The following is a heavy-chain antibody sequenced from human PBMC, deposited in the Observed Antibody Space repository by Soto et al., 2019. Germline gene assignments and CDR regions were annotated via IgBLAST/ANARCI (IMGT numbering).Heavy chain of an antibody. D-gene: IGHD3-3*01. CDR2: IYYSGST. J-gene: IGHJ4*02. V-gene: IGHV4-31*03. CDR3: ARVSTAPTYYDFWSGYPRDYFDY. Sequence: PSETLSLTCTVSGGSISSGGYYWSWIRQHPGKGLEWIGYIYYSGSTYYNPSLKSRVTISVDTSKNQFSLKLSSVTAADTAVYYCARVSTAPTYYDFWSGYPRDYFDYWGQGTLVTVSS. CDR1: GGSISSGGYY.